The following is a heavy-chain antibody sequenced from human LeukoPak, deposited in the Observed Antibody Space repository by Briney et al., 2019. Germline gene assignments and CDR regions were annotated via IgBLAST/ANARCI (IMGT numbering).Heavy chain of an antibody. CDR2: INPNSGGT. V-gene: IGHV1-2*02. CDR1: GYTFTGYY. Sequence: ASVKVSXKASGYTFTGYYMHWVRQAPGQGLEWMGWINPNSGGTNYAQKFQGRVTMTRDTSISTAYMELSRLRSDDTAVYYCARDGSASDYGDYVMGYWGQGTLVTVSS. CDR3: ARDGSASDYGDYVMGY. J-gene: IGHJ4*02. D-gene: IGHD4-17*01.